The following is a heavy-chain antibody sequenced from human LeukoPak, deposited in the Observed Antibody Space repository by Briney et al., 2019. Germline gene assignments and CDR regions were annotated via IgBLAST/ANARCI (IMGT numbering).Heavy chain of an antibody. CDR3: ARVAAGIGFFQH. CDR2: IHHSGST. CDR1: GGSISSSSYY. Sequence: SETLSLTCTVSGGSISSSSYYWGWIRQPPGKGLEWIGNIHHSGSTYYNPSLKSRVTISVDTSKNQLSLKLSSVTAADTAVYYCARVAAGIGFFQHWGQGTLVTVSS. J-gene: IGHJ1*01. V-gene: IGHV4-39*07. D-gene: IGHD6-13*01.